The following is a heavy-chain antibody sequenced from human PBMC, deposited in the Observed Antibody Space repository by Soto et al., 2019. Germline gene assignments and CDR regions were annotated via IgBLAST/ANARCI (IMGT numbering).Heavy chain of an antibody. CDR1: GGSVSSGSYY. D-gene: IGHD6-19*01. J-gene: IGHJ5*02. V-gene: IGHV4-61*01. CDR2: IYHSGST. CDR3: ARLSAAWFDP. Sequence: QVQLQESGPGLVKPSETLSLTCTVSGGSVSSGSYYWGWIRQPPGKGLEWIGYIYHSGSTNYNPSLKSQVTISVDTSKNQFSLSLTSVTAADTAVYYCARLSAAWFDPWGQGTLVTVAS.